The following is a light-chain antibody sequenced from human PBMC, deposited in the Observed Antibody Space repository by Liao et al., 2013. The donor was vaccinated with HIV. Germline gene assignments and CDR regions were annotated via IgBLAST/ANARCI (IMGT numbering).Light chain of an antibody. J-gene: IGLJ3*02. V-gene: IGLV3-1*01. CDR3: QVWDRVSDHRGV. CDR2: QDS. Sequence: SYELTQPPSVSVSPGQKVSITCSGDKLAHKYASWYQQKPGQSPVLVIYQDSKRPSGIPERISGSNSGNTATLTISGVEAGDEADYYCQVWDRVSDHRGVFGGGTKLTVL. CDR1: KLAHKY.